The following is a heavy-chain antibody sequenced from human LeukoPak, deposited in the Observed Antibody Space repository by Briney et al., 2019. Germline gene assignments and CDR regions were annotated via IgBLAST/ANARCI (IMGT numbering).Heavy chain of an antibody. CDR1: GGSFSGYY. Sequence: SETLSLTCAVYGGSFSGYYWSWIRQPPGKGLEWIGEINHSGSTNYNPSLKSRVTISVDTSKNQFSLKLSSVTAADTAVYYCARDTAMVTSWFDPWGQGTLVTVSS. CDR3: ARDTAMVTSWFDP. CDR2: INHSGST. D-gene: IGHD5-18*01. J-gene: IGHJ5*02. V-gene: IGHV4-34*01.